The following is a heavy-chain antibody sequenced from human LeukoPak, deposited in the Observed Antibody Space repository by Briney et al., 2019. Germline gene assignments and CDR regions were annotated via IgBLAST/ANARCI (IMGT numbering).Heavy chain of an antibody. Sequence: SETLSLTCTVSGGSISSYYWSWIRQPAGKGLEWIGRIYTSGSTNYNPSLKSRVTMSVDTSKNQFSLRLSSVTAADTAVYYCARDSQSGQLVLSDSYYYMDVWGKGTTVTISS. CDR3: ARDSQSGQLVLSDSYYYMDV. CDR1: GGSISSYY. J-gene: IGHJ6*03. CDR2: IYTSGST. V-gene: IGHV4-4*07. D-gene: IGHD6-13*01.